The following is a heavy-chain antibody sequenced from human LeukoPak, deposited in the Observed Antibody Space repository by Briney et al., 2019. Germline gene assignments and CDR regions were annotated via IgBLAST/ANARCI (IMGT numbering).Heavy chain of an antibody. J-gene: IGHJ6*04. D-gene: IGHD6-13*01. CDR1: GFTFSSYG. V-gene: IGHV3-30*18. CDR3: AKDEYSSSWYYYYYRMDV. CDR2: ISYDGSNK. Sequence: GGSLRLSCAASGFTFSSYGMHWVRQAPGKGLEWVAVISYDGSNKYYADSVKGRFTISRDNSKNTLYLQMNSLRAEDTAVYYCAKDEYSSSWYYYYYRMDVWGKGTTVTVSS.